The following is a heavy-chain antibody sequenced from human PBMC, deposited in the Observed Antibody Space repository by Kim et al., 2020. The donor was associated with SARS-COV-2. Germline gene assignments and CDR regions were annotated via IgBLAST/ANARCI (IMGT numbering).Heavy chain of an antibody. J-gene: IGHJ4*02. CDR1: GFTFSNYW. V-gene: IGHV3-7*05. CDR2: MNQHGSVK. Sequence: GGSLRLSCAASGFTFSNYWMNWVRQAPGKGLEWVANMNQHGSVKRYVDSVKGRFTISRDNAKNSLYLQMNTLGAEDTALYYCTTGTTYWGQGTLVTVSS. CDR3: TTGTTY.